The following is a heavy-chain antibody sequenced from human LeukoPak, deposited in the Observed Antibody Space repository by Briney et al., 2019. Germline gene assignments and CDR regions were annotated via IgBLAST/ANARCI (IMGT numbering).Heavy chain of an antibody. CDR1: GGSFSGYY. J-gene: IGHJ5*02. CDR3: ARSQLYGSGSYGDWFDP. CDR2: INHSGST. V-gene: IGHV4-34*01. D-gene: IGHD3-10*01. Sequence: PSETLSLTCAVSGGSFSGYYWSWIRQPPGKGLEWIGEINHSGSTNYNPSLKSRVTISVDTSKNQFSLKLSSVTAADTAVYYCARSQLYGSGSYGDWFDPWGQGTLVTVSS.